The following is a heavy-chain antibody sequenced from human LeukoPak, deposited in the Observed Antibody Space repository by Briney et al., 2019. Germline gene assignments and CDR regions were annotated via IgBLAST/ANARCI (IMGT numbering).Heavy chain of an antibody. Sequence: PSETLSLTCTVSGGSISSYYWSWIRQPPGKGLEWIGYIYYSGSTNYNPSLKSRVTISVDTSKNQFSLKLSSVTAADTAVYYCARGGLIWFGETYFDYWGQGTLVTVSS. V-gene: IGHV4-59*01. CDR3: ARGGLIWFGETYFDY. CDR1: GGSISSYY. D-gene: IGHD3-10*01. J-gene: IGHJ4*02. CDR2: IYYSGST.